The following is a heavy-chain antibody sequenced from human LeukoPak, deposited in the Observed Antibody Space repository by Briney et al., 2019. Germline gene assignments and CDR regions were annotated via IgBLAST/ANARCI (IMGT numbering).Heavy chain of an antibody. J-gene: IGHJ4*02. V-gene: IGHV4-59*01. CDR3: ARVPTTIGWYYFDY. CDR2: AYYSGST. Sequence: PSETLSLTCTVSGGSISSYYWSWIRQPPGKGLEWIGFAYYSGSTDYNPSLKSRVTISVDTSKNQFSLRLSSVTAADTAVYYCARVPTTIGWYYFDYGGQGPVATVSS. CDR1: GGSISSYY. D-gene: IGHD6-19*01.